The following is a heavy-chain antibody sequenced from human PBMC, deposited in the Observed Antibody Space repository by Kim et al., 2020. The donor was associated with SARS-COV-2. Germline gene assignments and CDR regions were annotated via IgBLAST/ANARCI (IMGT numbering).Heavy chain of an antibody. CDR2: INHSGST. V-gene: IGHV4-34*01. D-gene: IGHD3-9*01. CDR3: ARGAGYYSPKIDY. J-gene: IGHJ4*02. Sequence: SETLSLTCAVYGGSFSGYYWSWIRQPPGKGLEWIGEINHSGSTNYNPSLKSRVTISVDTSKNQFSLKLSSVTAADTAVYYCARGAGYYSPKIDYWGQGTLVTVSS. CDR1: GGSFSGYY.